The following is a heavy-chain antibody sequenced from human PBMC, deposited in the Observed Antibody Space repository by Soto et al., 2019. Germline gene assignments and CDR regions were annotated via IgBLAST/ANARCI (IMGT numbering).Heavy chain of an antibody. V-gene: IGHV1-18*01. CDR2: ISVFNGNT. J-gene: IGHJ4*02. Sequence: QVQLVQSGGEVKKPGASVKVSCKTSGYSFSTYGISWVRQAPGQGLEWMGWISVFNGNTNYARKVQDRVIISTDTSTSTAYMELGSLTSDDTAIYYCARGGSYGVDHWGQGTLVTVSS. D-gene: IGHD3-10*01. CDR3: ARGGSYGVDH. CDR1: GYSFSTYG.